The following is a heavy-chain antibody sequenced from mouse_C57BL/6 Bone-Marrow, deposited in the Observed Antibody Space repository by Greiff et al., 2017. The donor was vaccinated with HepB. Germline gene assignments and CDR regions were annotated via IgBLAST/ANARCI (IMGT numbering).Heavy chain of an antibody. V-gene: IGHV1-76*01. Sequence: QVHVKQSGAELVRPGASVKLSCKASGYTFTDYYINWVKQRPGQGLEWIARIYPGSGNTYYNEKFKGKATLSAEKSSSTAYMQLSSLTSEDSAVYFCARERLRRAMDYWGQGTSVTVSS. CDR1: GYTFTDYY. CDR3: ARERLRRAMDY. J-gene: IGHJ4*01. D-gene: IGHD2-4*01. CDR2: IYPGSGNT.